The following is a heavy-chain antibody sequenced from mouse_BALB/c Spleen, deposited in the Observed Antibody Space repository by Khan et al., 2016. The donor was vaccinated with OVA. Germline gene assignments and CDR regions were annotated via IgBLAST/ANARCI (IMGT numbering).Heavy chain of an antibody. Sequence: VQLQESGPGLVKPSQSLSLTCSVTGYSITSGYYWNWIRQFPGNRLEWMGYISYDGSNNYNPSLKNRISITRDKSKKQFFLKLNSVTTEDTATYYCASKSYGKGAYWGQGTLVTVSA. D-gene: IGHD2-1*01. CDR3: ASKSYGKGAY. J-gene: IGHJ3*01. CDR1: GYSITSGYY. CDR2: ISYDGSN. V-gene: IGHV3-6*02.